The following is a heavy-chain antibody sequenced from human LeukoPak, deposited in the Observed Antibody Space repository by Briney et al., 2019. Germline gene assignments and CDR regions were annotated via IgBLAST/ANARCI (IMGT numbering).Heavy chain of an antibody. J-gene: IGHJ4*02. V-gene: IGHV3-33*06. CDR2: IWYDGSNK. CDR1: GFTFSSYG. Sequence: GGSLRLSCAASGFTFSSYGMHWVRQAPDKGLEWVAVIWYDGSNKYYADSVKGRFTISRDNSKNTLYLQMNSLRAEDTAVYYCAKDGAGWTHYFDYWGQGTLVTVSS. CDR3: AKDGAGWTHYFDY. D-gene: IGHD2-15*01.